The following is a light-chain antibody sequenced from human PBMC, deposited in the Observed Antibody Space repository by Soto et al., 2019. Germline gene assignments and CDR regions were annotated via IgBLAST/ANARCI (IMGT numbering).Light chain of an antibody. CDR3: QQYYHYVT. V-gene: IGKV3-15*01. CDR1: QSISSN. J-gene: IGKJ5*01. CDR2: GAS. Sequence: EIVMTQSPATLSVSPGERVTLSCRASQSISSNLAWYQHKPGQAPRLLIFGASTRATGIPARFSGSGSGADFTLTITSLQSEDFAVYYCQQYYHYVTFGQGTRLEIK.